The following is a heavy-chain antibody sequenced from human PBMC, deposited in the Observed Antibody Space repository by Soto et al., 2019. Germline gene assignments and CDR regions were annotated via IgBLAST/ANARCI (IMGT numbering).Heavy chain of an antibody. J-gene: IGHJ3*02. V-gene: IGHV3-11*01. Sequence: QVHLVESGGGLVKPGGSLRLSCAASGFTFSDSYINWIRQAPGKGLEWVSNISGGGSTIYYADSVKGRFTISRDNAKKSVFLQMDRLRAEDTTVYYCARGAFDIWGQGTTVTVSS. CDR2: ISGGGSTI. CDR3: ARGAFDI. CDR1: GFTFSDSY.